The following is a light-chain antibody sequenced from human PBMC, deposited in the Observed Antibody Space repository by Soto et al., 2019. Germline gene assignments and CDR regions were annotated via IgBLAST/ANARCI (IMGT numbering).Light chain of an antibody. CDR2: DVS. CDR1: SRDVGGYNY. CDR3: SSDTSSSTLLDV. Sequence: QSALTQPASVSGSPGQSITISCTRTSRDVGGYNYVSWYQQHPGKAPKLMIYDVSNRPSGVSKRYSGAKSGNTASLTISGLQAEDEADYYCSSDTSSSTLLDVFGTGTKLAVL. V-gene: IGLV2-14*01. J-gene: IGLJ1*01.